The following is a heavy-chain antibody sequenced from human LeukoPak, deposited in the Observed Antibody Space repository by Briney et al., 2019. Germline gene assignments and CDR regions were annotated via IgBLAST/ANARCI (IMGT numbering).Heavy chain of an antibody. Sequence: GGSLRLSCAAPGFTFSSYGMHWVRQAPGKGLEWVAVIWYDGSNKYYADSVKGRFTISRDNAKNTLYLQMNSLRAEDTAVYYCARDGYSFGHDFDYWGQGTLVTVSS. CDR2: IWYDGSNK. CDR3: ARDGYSFGHDFDY. V-gene: IGHV3-33*01. J-gene: IGHJ4*02. D-gene: IGHD5-18*01. CDR1: GFTFSSYG.